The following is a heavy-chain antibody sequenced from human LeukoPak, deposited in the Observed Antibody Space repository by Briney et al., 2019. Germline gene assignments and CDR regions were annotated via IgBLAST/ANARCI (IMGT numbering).Heavy chain of an antibody. Sequence: HPSESLSLTCNVSGGSISGYHWSWIRQPPGKGLEWLGYIYYSGSSNYNPSLKSRVTISADTSKNQFSLKLSSVTAADTAVYYCARVPRSYYYYYYMDVWGKGTTVTVSS. CDR3: ARVPRSYYYYYYMDV. CDR2: IYYSGSS. J-gene: IGHJ6*03. V-gene: IGHV4-59*01. CDR1: GGSISGYH.